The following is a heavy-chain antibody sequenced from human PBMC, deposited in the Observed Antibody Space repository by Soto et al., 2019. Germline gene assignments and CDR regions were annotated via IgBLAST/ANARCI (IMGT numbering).Heavy chain of an antibody. V-gene: IGHV4-39*01. CDR1: DNSINSAKYY. D-gene: IGHD4-17*01. CDR2: IYYLGNS. Sequence: SATLSLTCSVSDNSINSAKYYWDWIRQAPGKGMEWIGSIYYLGNSYYNQFLQTRVTISLDKSRSQFSLQLNSVTAADSAVYFCAKPHGRSTSSYHFDTWGQGPRVTDSS. J-gene: IGHJ4*01. CDR3: AKPHGRSTSSYHFDT.